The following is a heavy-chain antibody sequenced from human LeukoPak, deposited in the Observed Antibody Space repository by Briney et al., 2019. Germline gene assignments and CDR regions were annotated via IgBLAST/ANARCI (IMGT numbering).Heavy chain of an antibody. D-gene: IGHD3-9*01. Sequence: SETLSLTCTVSGGSISSYYWSWIRQPPGKGLEWIGYIYYSGSTNYNPSLKSRVTISVDTSKNQFSLKLSSVTAADTAVYYCARLYYDILTGYCHFDYWGQGTLVTVSS. CDR3: ARLYYDILTGYCHFDY. CDR1: GGSISSYY. J-gene: IGHJ4*02. CDR2: IYYSGST. V-gene: IGHV4-59*01.